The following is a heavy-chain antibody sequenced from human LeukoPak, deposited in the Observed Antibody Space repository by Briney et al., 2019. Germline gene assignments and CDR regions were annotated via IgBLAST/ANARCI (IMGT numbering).Heavy chain of an antibody. V-gene: IGHV3-15*01. CDR3: TTDAALPGQLVRTHDY. CDR1: GFTFSEYS. D-gene: IGHD6-13*01. CDR2: IKSKTDGGTT. Sequence: PGGSLRLSCAASGFTFSEYSMNWVRQAPGKGLEWVGRIKSKTDGGTTDYAAPVKGRFTISRDDSKNTLYLQMNSLKTEDTAVYYCTTDAALPGQLVRTHDYWGQGTLVTVSS. J-gene: IGHJ4*02.